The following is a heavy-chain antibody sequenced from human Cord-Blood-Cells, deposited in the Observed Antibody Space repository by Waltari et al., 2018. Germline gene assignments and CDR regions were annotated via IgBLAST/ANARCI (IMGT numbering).Heavy chain of an antibody. D-gene: IGHD2-2*01. CDR2: ISYDGSNK. CDR3: ARDPCSSTSCYYFDY. V-gene: IGHV3-30*04. J-gene: IGHJ4*02. Sequence: QVQLVESGGGVVQPGRSLRLSCAASGFTFSSYAMHWVRQAPGKGLEWVTVISYDGSNKYYADSVMGRFTISRDNSKNTLYLQMNSLRAEDTAVYYCARDPCSSTSCYYFDYWGQGTLVTVSS. CDR1: GFTFSSYA.